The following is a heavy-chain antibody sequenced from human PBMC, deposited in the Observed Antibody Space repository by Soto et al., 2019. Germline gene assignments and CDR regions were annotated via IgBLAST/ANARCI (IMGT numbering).Heavy chain of an antibody. CDR3: ARGLGNDY. D-gene: IGHD5-12*01. J-gene: IGHJ4*02. CDR1: GYTFTGYE. CDR2: INPNSGGT. V-gene: IGHV1-2*02. Sequence: VASVKVSGKASGYTFTGYEMHWVRQAPGQGLEWRGWINPNSGGTNYAQKFPGRVTMTRDTSISTAYMELSRLRSDDTAVYYCARGLGNDYWGQGTLVTVSS.